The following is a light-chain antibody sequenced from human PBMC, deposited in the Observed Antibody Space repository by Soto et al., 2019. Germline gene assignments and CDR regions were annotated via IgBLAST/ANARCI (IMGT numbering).Light chain of an antibody. V-gene: IGKV1-5*01. J-gene: IGKJ4*01. CDR3: QQYDDSPRN. CDR2: DAS. CDR1: QSIRSW. Sequence: DIQMPQSPSSLSASVGDRVTITCRASQSIRSWLAWYQQKPSKAPKFLIYDASNLESGVPSRCRGSGTGTELNLTIMSLQPDDFATYFCQQYDDSPRNFGGGTNV.